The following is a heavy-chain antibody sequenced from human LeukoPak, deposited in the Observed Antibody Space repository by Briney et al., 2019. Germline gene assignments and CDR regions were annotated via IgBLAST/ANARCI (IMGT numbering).Heavy chain of an antibody. V-gene: IGHV4-34*01. CDR1: GGSFSGYY. CDR2: INHSGST. CDR3: ARGRGPYCTNGVCYRALNWFDP. D-gene: IGHD2-8*01. Sequence: SETLSLTCTVYGGSFSGYYWSWIRQPPGKGLEWIGEINHSGSTNYNPSLTSRVTISVDTSKNQFSLKLSSVTAADTAVYYCARGRGPYCTNGVCYRALNWFDPWGQGTLVTVSS. J-gene: IGHJ5*02.